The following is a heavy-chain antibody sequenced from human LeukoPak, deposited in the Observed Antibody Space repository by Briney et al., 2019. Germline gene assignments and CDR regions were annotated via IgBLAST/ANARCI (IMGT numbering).Heavy chain of an antibody. D-gene: IGHD2-2*01. Sequence: GGSLRLSCAASGFTFSSYTMNWVRQASGKGLEWVSSISSRSTYIYYADSVQGRFTISRDNAKNSLYLQMNSLRAEDTAVYYCAREGVVVSAAVDYWGQGTLVTVSS. CDR1: GFTFSSYT. J-gene: IGHJ4*02. CDR3: AREGVVVSAAVDY. V-gene: IGHV3-21*01. CDR2: ISSRSTYI.